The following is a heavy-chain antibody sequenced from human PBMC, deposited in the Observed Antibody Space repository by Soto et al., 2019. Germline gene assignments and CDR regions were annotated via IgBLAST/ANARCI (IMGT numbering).Heavy chain of an antibody. CDR1: GDPFSNYD. CDR2: MNPNSGNT. V-gene: IGHV1-8*01. CDR3: ARGRNGMDV. Sequence: QVQLVQSGAEVKKPGASVKVSCKASGDPFSNYDIKWVRQATGQGLEWMGWMNPNSGNTGSARKFQGRVTMSRNTSIRTAYMYLSSLRSEDTAVYYCARGRNGMDVWGQGTTVTVSS. J-gene: IGHJ6*02.